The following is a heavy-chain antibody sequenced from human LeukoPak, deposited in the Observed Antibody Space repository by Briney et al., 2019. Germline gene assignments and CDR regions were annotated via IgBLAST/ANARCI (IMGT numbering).Heavy chain of an antibody. Sequence: PGRSLRLSCAASGFTFSSYGMHWVRQALGKGLEWVAVIWYDGSNKYYADSVKGRFTISRDNSKNTLYLQMNSLRAEDTAVYYCARVPYRILYGMDVWGQGTTVTVSS. D-gene: IGHD2/OR15-2a*01. CDR1: GFTFSSYG. CDR2: IWYDGSNK. V-gene: IGHV3-33*01. J-gene: IGHJ6*02. CDR3: ARVPYRILYGMDV.